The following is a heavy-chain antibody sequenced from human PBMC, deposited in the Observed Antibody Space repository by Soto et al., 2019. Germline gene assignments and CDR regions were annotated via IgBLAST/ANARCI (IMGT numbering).Heavy chain of an antibody. V-gene: IGHV4-31*03. CDR1: GGSISSGGYY. Sequence: QVQLQESGPGLVKPSQTLSLTCTVSGGSISSGGYYWSWIRQHPGKGLEWIGYIYYSGSTYYNPSLKSRVTISVDTSKNQFPLKLSSLAAADTAVYYCARGRQLCRSTSWYAGHFDYWGQGTLVTVSS. J-gene: IGHJ4*02. CDR3: ARGRQLCRSTSWYAGHFDY. D-gene: IGHD2-2*01. CDR2: IYYSGST.